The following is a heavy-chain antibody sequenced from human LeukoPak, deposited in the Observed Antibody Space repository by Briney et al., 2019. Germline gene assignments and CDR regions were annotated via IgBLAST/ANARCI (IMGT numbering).Heavy chain of an antibody. CDR1: GYTFTSYY. J-gene: IGHJ5*02. CDR2: INPSGGST. Sequence: ASVKVSCKASGYTFTSYYMHWVRQAPGQGLEWMGIINPSGGSTSYAQRFQGRVTMTRDTSTSTVYMELSSLRSEDTAVYYCARARSGEEIDPWGQGTLVTVSS. CDR3: ARARSGEEIDP. V-gene: IGHV1-46*01. D-gene: IGHD2-21*01.